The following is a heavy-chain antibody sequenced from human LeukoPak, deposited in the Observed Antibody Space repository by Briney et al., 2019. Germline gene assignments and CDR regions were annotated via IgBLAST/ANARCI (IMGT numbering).Heavy chain of an antibody. CDR3: ASLRYSSGWYLNWFDP. D-gene: IGHD6-19*01. V-gene: IGHV1-69*02. Sequence: ASVKVSCKASGYTFTSYYMHWVRQAPGQGLEWMGRIIPILGIANYAQKFQGRVTITADKSTSTAYMELSSLRSEDTAVYYCASLRYSSGWYLNWFDPWGQGTLVAVSS. CDR1: GYTFTSYY. CDR2: IIPILGIA. J-gene: IGHJ5*02.